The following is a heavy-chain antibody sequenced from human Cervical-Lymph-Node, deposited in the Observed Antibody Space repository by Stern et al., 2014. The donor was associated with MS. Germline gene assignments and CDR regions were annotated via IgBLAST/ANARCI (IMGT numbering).Heavy chain of an antibody. CDR2: IIPNSGAT. D-gene: IGHD1-26*01. J-gene: IGHJ4*02. CDR3: ARISLGSGIDY. Sequence: VHLVESGAEVKQPGASMKVTCKASENTFTGYYIHWVRQAPGQGLEWMGWIIPNSGATNYAQRFQDRVSLTSDTSNTLAYMELDRLTADDTAVYYCARISLGSGIDYWGQGSLVTVSS. CDR1: ENTFTGYY. V-gene: IGHV1-2*02.